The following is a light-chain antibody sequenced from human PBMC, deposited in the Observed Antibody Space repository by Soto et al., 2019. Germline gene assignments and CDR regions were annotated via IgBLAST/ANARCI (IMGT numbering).Light chain of an antibody. CDR3: QQYGSSPRT. CDR2: GAS. V-gene: IGKV3-20*01. J-gene: IGKJ1*01. CDR1: QSVSNNY. Sequence: EIVLTQSPGTLSLSPGERATLSCRASQSVSNNYLDWYQQKPGQAPRLLIYGASSRATGIPDRFSGSGSGTDFTLTINRLEPEDFAVYYCQQYGSSPRTFGQGTKVEIK.